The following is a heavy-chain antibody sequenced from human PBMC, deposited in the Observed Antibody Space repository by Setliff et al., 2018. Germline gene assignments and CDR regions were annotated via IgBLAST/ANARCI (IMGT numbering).Heavy chain of an antibody. D-gene: IGHD2-15*01. CDR1: GYTFTNHY. CDR3: ARGEHIVSGDFYHYIDV. J-gene: IGHJ6*03. V-gene: IGHV1-46*01. Sequence: ASVKVSCKAPGYTFTNHYMHWVRQAPGQGLEWMGMINPGGGSTTYAQKFQGRVTMTRDTSISTAYMELRRLKSDDTAVYYCARGEHIVSGDFYHYIDVWGKGTTVTVAS. CDR2: INPGGGST.